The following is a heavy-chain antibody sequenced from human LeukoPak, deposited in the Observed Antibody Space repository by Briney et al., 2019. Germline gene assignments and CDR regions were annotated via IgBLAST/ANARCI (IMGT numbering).Heavy chain of an antibody. CDR2: ISGSGGST. J-gene: IGHJ4*02. D-gene: IGHD4-17*01. Sequence: GGALRLSCAASGFTFSDYYMSWIRQAPGKGLEWVSAISGSGGSTYYADSVKGRFTISRDNSKNTLYLQMNSLRAEDTAVYYCAKDLRVTTFPLLGWGQGTLVTVSS. CDR3: AKDLRVTTFPLLG. CDR1: GFTFSDYY. V-gene: IGHV3-23*01.